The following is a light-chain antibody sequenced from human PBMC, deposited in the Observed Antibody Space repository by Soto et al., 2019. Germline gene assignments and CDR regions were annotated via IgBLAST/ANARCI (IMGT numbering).Light chain of an antibody. V-gene: IGKV4-1*01. Sequence: DIVMTQSPDSLAVSLGGRATINCKSSQSVLSSSNNKNYLAWYQQKPGQPPKLLLYWASTRASGVPDRFTGSGSGTDFTLTITSLQAEDVALYYCQQYYGSPYTFGQGNKLEI. CDR3: QQYYGSPYT. CDR2: WAS. J-gene: IGKJ2*01. CDR1: QSVLSSSNNKNY.